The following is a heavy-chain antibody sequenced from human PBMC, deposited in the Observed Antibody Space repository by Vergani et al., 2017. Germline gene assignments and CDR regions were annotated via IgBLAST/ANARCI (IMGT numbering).Heavy chain of an antibody. D-gene: IGHD6-13*01. Sequence: QVQLVESGGGVVQPGRSLRLSCAASGFTFSSYGMHWVRQAPGKGLEWVAVISYDGSNKYYADSVKGRFTISRDNSKNTLYLQMNSLRAEDTAVYYCARAYIAAAGNDAFDIWGQGTMVTVSS. V-gene: IGHV3-30*03. CDR2: ISYDGSNK. CDR3: ARAYIAAAGNDAFDI. J-gene: IGHJ3*02. CDR1: GFTFSSYG.